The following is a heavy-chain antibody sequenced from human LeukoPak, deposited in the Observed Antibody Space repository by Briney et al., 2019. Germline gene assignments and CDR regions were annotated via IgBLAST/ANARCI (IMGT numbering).Heavy chain of an antibody. D-gene: IGHD5-24*01. V-gene: IGHV4-59*11. Sequence: SETLYLTCIVSGASISRHYWSWIRQTPEKGLEWIGYIDYSGNTNYNPSLKSRVTISVDTSKNQFSLKVSSVTAADTAFYYCARDGYNSGYFDHWGQGTLVTVSS. J-gene: IGHJ4*02. CDR1: GASISRHY. CDR3: ARDGYNSGYFDH. CDR2: IDYSGNT.